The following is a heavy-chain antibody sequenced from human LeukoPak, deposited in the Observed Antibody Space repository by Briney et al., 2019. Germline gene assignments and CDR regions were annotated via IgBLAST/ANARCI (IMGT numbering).Heavy chain of an antibody. V-gene: IGHV3-15*01. CDR3: TTLGVLDPP. Sequence: GGSLRLSCAASGFTFSNAWMSWVRQAPGKGLEWVARVKSKIDGETVDYAEPVKGRFTISRDDSINKLYLQMNTLKTEDTAVYYCTTLGVLDPPWGQGTLVTVSS. J-gene: IGHJ4*02. D-gene: IGHD3-3*01. CDR1: GFTFSNAW. CDR2: VKSKIDGETV.